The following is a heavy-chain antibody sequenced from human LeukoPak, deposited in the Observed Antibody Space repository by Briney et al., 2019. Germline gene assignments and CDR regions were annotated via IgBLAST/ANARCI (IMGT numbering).Heavy chain of an antibody. J-gene: IGHJ6*02. CDR3: ARDSIVVRGVRYYYYGMDV. CDR1: GGSFSGYY. V-gene: IGHV4-34*01. Sequence: SETLSLTCAVYGGSFSGYYWSWIRQAPGKGLEWIGEINHSGSTNYNPSLKSRVTISVDTSKNQFSLKLSSVTAADTAVYYCARDSIVVRGVRYYYYGMDVWGQGTTVTVSS. CDR2: INHSGST. D-gene: IGHD3-10*01.